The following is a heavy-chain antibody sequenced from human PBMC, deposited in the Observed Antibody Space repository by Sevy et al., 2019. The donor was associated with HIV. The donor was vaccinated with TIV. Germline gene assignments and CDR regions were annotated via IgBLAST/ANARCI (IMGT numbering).Heavy chain of an antibody. CDR1: GFTVSSNY. CDR2: IYSGGST. CDR3: ARSHLYDSSGYYEGSFDY. J-gene: IGHJ4*02. V-gene: IGHV3-53*01. Sequence: GGSLRLSCAASGFTVSSNYMSWVRQAPGKGLEWVSVIYSGGSTYYADSVKGRFTISRDNSKNTQYLQMNSLRAEDTAVYYCARSHLYDSSGYYEGSFDYWGQGTLVTVSS. D-gene: IGHD3-22*01.